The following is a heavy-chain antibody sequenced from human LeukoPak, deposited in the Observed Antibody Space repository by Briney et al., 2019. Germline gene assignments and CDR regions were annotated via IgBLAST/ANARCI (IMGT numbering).Heavy chain of an antibody. CDR3: ARDVVGAASWFDP. V-gene: IGHV7-4-1*02. CDR1: GYTFTSYG. D-gene: IGHD1-26*01. Sequence: ASVKVSCKASGYTFTSYGISWVRQAPGQGLEWMGWINTNTGNPTYAQGFTGRFVFSLDTSVSTAYLQISSLKAEDTAVYYCARDVVGAASWFDPWGQGTLVTVSS. J-gene: IGHJ5*02. CDR2: INTNTGNP.